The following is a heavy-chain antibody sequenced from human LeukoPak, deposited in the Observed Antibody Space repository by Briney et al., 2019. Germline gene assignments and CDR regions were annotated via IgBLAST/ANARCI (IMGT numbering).Heavy chain of an antibody. CDR3: ARRPMTTVTTTGY. V-gene: IGHV4-34*01. J-gene: IGHJ4*02. D-gene: IGHD4-17*01. CDR2: INHSGST. CDR1: GGSFSGYY. Sequence: SETLSLTCAVYGGSFSGYYWSWIRQPPAKGLEWIGEINHSGSTNYNPSFKSRVTISVDKSKNQFSLKLSSVTAADTAVYYCARRPMTTVTTTGYWGQGTLVTVSS.